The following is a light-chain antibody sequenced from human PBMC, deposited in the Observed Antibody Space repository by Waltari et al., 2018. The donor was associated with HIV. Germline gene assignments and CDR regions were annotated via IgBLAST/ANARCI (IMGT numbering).Light chain of an antibody. CDR1: TSKIATNY. CDR2: RNK. V-gene: IGLV1-47*01. CDR3: ATWDANLRGPV. Sequence: QSALTQPPSASASPAQRVTISCSGGTSKIATNYASWYQQFPGTAPRFLMYRNKQRPPGVPDRFSGSKSGTSASLVISGLRSEDAGDYYCATWDANLRGPVFGGGTRVTVL. J-gene: IGLJ3*02.